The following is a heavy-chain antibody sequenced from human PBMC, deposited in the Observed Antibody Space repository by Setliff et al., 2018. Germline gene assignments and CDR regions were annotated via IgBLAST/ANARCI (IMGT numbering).Heavy chain of an antibody. CDR2: IGPYNGNT. CDR1: GYTFTRYG. Sequence: ASVKVSCKASGYTFTRYGISWVRQAPGKGFEWMGWIGPYNGNTYYAQKFQGRVAITTDTSTSTAYMELRSLRSDDTAVYYCAKGGNIKRETYYYYGMDVWGQGTTVTVSS. V-gene: IGHV1-18*01. J-gene: IGHJ6*02. D-gene: IGHD1-20*01. CDR3: AKGGNIKRETYYYYGMDV.